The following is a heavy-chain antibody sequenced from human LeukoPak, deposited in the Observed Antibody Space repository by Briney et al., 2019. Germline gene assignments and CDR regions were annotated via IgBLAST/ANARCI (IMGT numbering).Heavy chain of an antibody. Sequence: GGSLRLSCAASGFTVSSNYMSWVRQAPGKGLEWVSVIYSGGSTYYADSVKGRFTISRDNSKNTLYLQMNSLRAEDTAVYYCARDRADKYSSGWYGPFDYWGQGTLVTVSS. CDR2: IYSGGST. D-gene: IGHD6-19*01. CDR3: ARDRADKYSSGWYGPFDY. V-gene: IGHV3-66*01. CDR1: GFTVSSNY. J-gene: IGHJ4*02.